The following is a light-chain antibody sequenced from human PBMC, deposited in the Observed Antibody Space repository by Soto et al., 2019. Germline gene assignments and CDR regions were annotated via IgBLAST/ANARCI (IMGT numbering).Light chain of an antibody. CDR1: QSISSW. Sequence: DIQMTQSPSTLSASVGDRVTITCRASQSISSWLAWYQQKPGKAPNLLIYDASSLESGVPSRFSGSGSGAEFTLTISNLQPDDFATYYCQQYSSYTFGQGTQLEIK. V-gene: IGKV1-5*01. CDR3: QQYSSYT. CDR2: DAS. J-gene: IGKJ2*01.